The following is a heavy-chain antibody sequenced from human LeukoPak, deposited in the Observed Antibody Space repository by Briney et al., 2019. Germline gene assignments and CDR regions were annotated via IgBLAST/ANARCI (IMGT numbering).Heavy chain of an antibody. V-gene: IGHV3-15*01. CDR3: TTDWFGYYGSGSYYKRDY. D-gene: IGHD3-10*01. CDR1: GFTFSNAW. J-gene: IGHJ4*02. Sequence: GGSLRLSCAASGFTFSNAWMSWVRQAPGKGLEWVGRIKSKTDGGTTDYAAPVKGRFTISRDDSKNTLYLQMNSLKTEDTAVYYCTTDWFGYYGSGSYYKRDYWGQGTLVTVSS. CDR2: IKSKTDGGTT.